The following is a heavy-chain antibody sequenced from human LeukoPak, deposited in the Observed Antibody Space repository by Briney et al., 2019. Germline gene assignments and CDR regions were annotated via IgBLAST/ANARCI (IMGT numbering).Heavy chain of an antibody. CDR1: GFTFTNYA. V-gene: IGHV3-30-3*01. CDR3: ARPWLD. J-gene: IGHJ4*02. CDR2: ISYDGSNK. D-gene: IGHD6-19*01. Sequence: PGGSLRLSCAASGFTFTNYAMHWVRQAPGKGLEWVAVISYDGSNKYYADSVKGRFTISRDNSKNTLYLQMNSLRAEDTAVHYCARPWLDWGQGTLVTVSS.